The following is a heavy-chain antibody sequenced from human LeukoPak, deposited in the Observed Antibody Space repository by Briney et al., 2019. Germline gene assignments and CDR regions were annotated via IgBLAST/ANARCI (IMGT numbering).Heavy chain of an antibody. Sequence: SVKVSCKASGGTFISYAISWVGQAPGQGLEWMGGIIPIFGTANYAQKCQGRFTITADEPTSTAYMELSSLRSEDTAVYYCARKDTYYGSGSYSSGWFDLWGQGTLVTVSS. CDR2: IIPIFGTA. D-gene: IGHD3-10*01. J-gene: IGHJ5*02. V-gene: IGHV1-69*13. CDR1: GGTFISYA. CDR3: ARKDTYYGSGSYSSGWFDL.